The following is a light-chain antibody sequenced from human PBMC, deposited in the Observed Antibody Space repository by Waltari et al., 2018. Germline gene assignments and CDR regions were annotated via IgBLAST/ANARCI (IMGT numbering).Light chain of an antibody. CDR2: GVA. Sequence: QSALTQSASVSGSPGQSITISCTGTSRDVGSYDLVSWYQQLPGRAPTLILFGVAKRPSGISDRFSGSKSGNTASLTISGLQSEDEAHYYCSSYTQSRTRVFGGGTKLTVL. CDR3: SSYTQSRTRV. CDR1: SRDVGSYDL. V-gene: IGLV2-23*02. J-gene: IGLJ3*02.